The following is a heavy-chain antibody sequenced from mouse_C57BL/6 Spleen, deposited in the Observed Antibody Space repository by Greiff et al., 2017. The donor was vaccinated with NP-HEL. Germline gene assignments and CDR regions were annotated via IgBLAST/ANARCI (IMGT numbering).Heavy chain of an antibody. CDR1: GFSFNTYA. CDR3: VRHDYEAWFAY. CDR2: IRSKSNNYAT. J-gene: IGHJ3*01. D-gene: IGHD2-4*01. V-gene: IGHV10-1*01. Sequence: EVMLVESGGGLVQPKGSLKLSCAASGFSFNTYAMNWVRQAPGKGLEWVARIRSKSNNYATYYADSVKDRFTISRDDSESMLYLQMNNLKTEDTAMYYCVRHDYEAWFAYWGQGTLVTVSA.